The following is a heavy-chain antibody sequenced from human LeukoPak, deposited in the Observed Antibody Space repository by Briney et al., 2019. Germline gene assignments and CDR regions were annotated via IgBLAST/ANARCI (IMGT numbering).Heavy chain of an antibody. Sequence: GGSLRLSCAVSGFTFSDYWMNWVRQAPRKGLEWVASIHLNGGEKSYVDSVKGRFTISRDNPKNSLYLQMSSLRAEDTGVYYCARDGAAAGLYFDLWGQGTLVTVSS. CDR2: IHLNGGEK. D-gene: IGHD6-13*01. V-gene: IGHV3-7*01. CDR3: ARDGAAAGLYFDL. J-gene: IGHJ4*01. CDR1: GFTFSDYW.